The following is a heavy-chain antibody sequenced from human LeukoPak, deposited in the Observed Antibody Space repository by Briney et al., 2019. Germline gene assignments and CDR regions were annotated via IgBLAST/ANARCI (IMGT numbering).Heavy chain of an antibody. D-gene: IGHD2-2*01. CDR2: IIPIFGTA. J-gene: IGHJ6*03. V-gene: IGHV1-69*13. Sequence: SVKVSCKASGYTFTGYYMHWVRQAPGQGLEWMGGIIPIFGTANYAQKFQGRVTIAADESTSTAYMELSSLRSEDTAVYYCARDPVPAAIRDYYYYYMDVWGKGTTVTVSS. CDR1: GYTFTGYY. CDR3: ARDPVPAAIRDYYYYYMDV.